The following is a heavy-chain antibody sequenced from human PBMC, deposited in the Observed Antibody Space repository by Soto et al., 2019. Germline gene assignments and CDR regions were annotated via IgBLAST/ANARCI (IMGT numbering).Heavy chain of an antibody. CDR1: GYTFTSYY. Sequence: ASVKVSCKASGYTFTSYYMHWVRQAPGQGLEWMGIINPSGGSTSYAQKFQGRVTMTRDTSTSTVYMELSSLRSEDTAVYYCARVADIVVVPAAIPHYYYYGMDVWGQGTTVTVSS. CDR2: INPSGGST. CDR3: ARVADIVVVPAAIPHYYYYGMDV. V-gene: IGHV1-46*01. J-gene: IGHJ6*02. D-gene: IGHD2-2*01.